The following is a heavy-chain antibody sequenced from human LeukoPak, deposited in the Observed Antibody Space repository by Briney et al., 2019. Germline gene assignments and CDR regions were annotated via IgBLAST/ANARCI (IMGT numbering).Heavy chain of an antibody. D-gene: IGHD2-15*01. J-gene: IGHJ4*02. CDR1: GFTFDDYA. CDR3: AKGTTGYCSGGSCRPTLGYYFDY. Sequence: PGRSLRLSCAASGFTFDDYAMHWVRQAPGKGLEWVSGISWNSGSIGYADSVKGRFTISRDNAKNSLYLQMNSLRVEDTALYYCAKGTTGYCSGGSCRPTLGYYFDYWGQGTLVTVSS. V-gene: IGHV3-9*01. CDR2: ISWNSGSI.